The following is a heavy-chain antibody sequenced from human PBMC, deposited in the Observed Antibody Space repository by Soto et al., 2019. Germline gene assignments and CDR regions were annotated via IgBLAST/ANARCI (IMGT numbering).Heavy chain of an antibody. CDR2: ILSGGNT. CDR1: GLTVSSNH. D-gene: IGHD5-12*01. V-gene: IGHV3-53*01. J-gene: IGHJ5*02. CDR3: ATYSGSTGGLDP. Sequence: GGSLRLSCVASGLTVSSNHMTWVRQAPGKGLEWVSVILSGGNTYYADSLKGRFITSRDNSKNTLYLQMNSLRAEDTAVYCCATYSGSTGGLDPWGQGTLVTVSS.